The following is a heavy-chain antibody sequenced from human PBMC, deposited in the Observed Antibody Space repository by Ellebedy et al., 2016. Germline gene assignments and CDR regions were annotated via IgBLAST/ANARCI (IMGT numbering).Heavy chain of an antibody. CDR1: GGSFSGYY. Sequence: SETLSLXCAVYGGSFSGYYWSWIRQPPGKGLEWIGEINHSGSTNYNPSLKSRVTISVDTSKNQFSLNLSSVTAADTAVYYCARRSGNYAPFDQWGQGTLVTVSS. CDR3: ARRSGNYAPFDQ. J-gene: IGHJ4*01. D-gene: IGHD3-22*01. CDR2: INHSGST. V-gene: IGHV4-34*01.